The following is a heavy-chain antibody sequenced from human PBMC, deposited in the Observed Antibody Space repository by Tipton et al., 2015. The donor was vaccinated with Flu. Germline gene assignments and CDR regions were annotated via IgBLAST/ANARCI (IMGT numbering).Heavy chain of an antibody. Sequence: TLSLTCTVSGASISSRSYYWGWIRQPPGKGLEWIGCIYSSGSTYYNPSLKIRVTISLDTSKNQFSLKLSSVTAADTAVYYCAREKDSSGSEYFQHWGQGTLVTVSS. D-gene: IGHD6-19*01. V-gene: IGHV4-39*07. CDR2: IYSSGST. J-gene: IGHJ1*01. CDR3: AREKDSSGSEYFQH. CDR1: GASISSRSYY.